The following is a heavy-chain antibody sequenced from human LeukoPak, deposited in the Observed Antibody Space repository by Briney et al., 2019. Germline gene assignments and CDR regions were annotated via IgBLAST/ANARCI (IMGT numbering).Heavy chain of an antibody. CDR3: ARWPGWLQFGYYFDY. J-gene: IGHJ4*02. D-gene: IGHD5-24*01. V-gene: IGHV4-34*01. CDR1: GGSFSGYY. Sequence: SETLSLTCAVYGGSFSGYYWSWIRQPPGKGLEWIGEINHSGSTNYNPSLKSRVTISVDTSKNQFSLKLSSVTAADTAVYYCARWPGWLQFGYYFDYWGQGTLVTVSA. CDR2: INHSGST.